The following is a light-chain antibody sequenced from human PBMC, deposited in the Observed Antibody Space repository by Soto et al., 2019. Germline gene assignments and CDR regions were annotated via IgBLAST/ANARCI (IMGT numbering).Light chain of an antibody. CDR2: QDT. CDR3: QAWDSHHVV. Sequence: SYELTQPPSESASPGQTASITCSGDKLGDKYACWYQQKPGQSPVLIIYQDTKRPSGIPERFSGSNSGNTATLTISGTQAMDEADYFCQAWDSHHVVFRGRTKLTVL. CDR1: KLGDKY. V-gene: IGLV3-1*01. J-gene: IGLJ2*01.